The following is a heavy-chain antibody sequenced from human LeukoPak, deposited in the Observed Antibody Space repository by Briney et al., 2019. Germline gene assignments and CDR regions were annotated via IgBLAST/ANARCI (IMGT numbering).Heavy chain of an antibody. CDR1: GYSLTTYW. CDR3: ARHLISDSSGFYYFYYFDY. V-gene: IGHV5-51*01. Sequence: GESLKISCKGSGYSLTTYWIGWVRQMPGKGLEWMGIIYPGDSDTRYSPSFQGQVTISADKSISTAYLQWSSLKASDTAMYYCARHLISDSSGFYYFYYFDYWGQGTPVTVSS. CDR2: IYPGDSDT. D-gene: IGHD3-22*01. J-gene: IGHJ4*02.